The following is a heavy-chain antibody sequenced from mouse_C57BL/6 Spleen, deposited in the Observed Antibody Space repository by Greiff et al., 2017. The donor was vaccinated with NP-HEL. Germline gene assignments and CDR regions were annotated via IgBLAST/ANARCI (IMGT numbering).Heavy chain of an antibody. J-gene: IGHJ3*01. V-gene: IGHV1-81*01. CDR3: ARTGNYGAY. CDR1: GYTFTSYG. CDR2: IYPRSGNT. Sequence: VQLQQSGAELARPGASVKLSCKASGYTFTSYGISWVKQRPGQGLEWIGEIYPRSGNTYYNEKFKGKATLTADKSSSTAYMELRSLTSEDSAVYFCARTGNYGAYWGQGTLVTVAA. D-gene: IGHD2-4*01.